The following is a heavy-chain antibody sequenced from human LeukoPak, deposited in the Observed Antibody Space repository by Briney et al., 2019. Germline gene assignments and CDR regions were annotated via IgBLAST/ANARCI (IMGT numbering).Heavy chain of an antibody. J-gene: IGHJ3*02. D-gene: IGHD4-17*01. CDR1: GFTFSSYE. CDR2: ISSSSSYI. Sequence: GGSLRLSCAASGFTFSSYEMNWVRQAPGKGLEWVSSISSSSSYIYYADSVKGRFTISRDNAKNSLYLQMNSLRAEDTAVYYCAREYDYGDYVNAFDIWGQGTMVTVSS. V-gene: IGHV3-21*01. CDR3: AREYDYGDYVNAFDI.